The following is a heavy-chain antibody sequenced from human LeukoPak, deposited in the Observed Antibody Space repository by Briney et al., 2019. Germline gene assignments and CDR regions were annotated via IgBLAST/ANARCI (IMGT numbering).Heavy chain of an antibody. Sequence: GGSLSLSCAASGFTFSSYSMNWVRQAPGKGLEWVSSIRSRRSYIYYADSVKGRFTISRDNAKNSLYLQMNSLRAEDTAVYYCARVYSTIFGVVRNWFDPWGQGTLVTVSS. CDR3: ARVYSTIFGVVRNWFDP. CDR1: GFTFSSYS. D-gene: IGHD3-3*01. J-gene: IGHJ5*02. CDR2: IRSRRSYI. V-gene: IGHV3-21*01.